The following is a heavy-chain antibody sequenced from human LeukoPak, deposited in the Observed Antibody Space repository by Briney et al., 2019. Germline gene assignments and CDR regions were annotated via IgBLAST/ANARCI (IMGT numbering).Heavy chain of an antibody. CDR2: INTDTGNP. D-gene: IGHD4-23*01. CDR3: ARGTYGGNSGDTFDI. V-gene: IGHV7-4-1*02. J-gene: IGHJ3*02. CDR1: RYTFTTYA. Sequence: ASVKVSCKASRYTFTTYAMNWVRQAPGQGLERMGWINTDTGNPTYAQGFTGRFVFSLDTSVSTAYLQISSLKAEDTAVYYCARGTYGGNSGDTFDIWGQGAMVIVSS.